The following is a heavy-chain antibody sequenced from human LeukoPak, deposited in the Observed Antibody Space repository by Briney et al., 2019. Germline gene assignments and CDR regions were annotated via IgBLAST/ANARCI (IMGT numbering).Heavy chain of an antibody. D-gene: IGHD2-15*01. CDR3: AREEVVVAASPFDC. CDR1: GGTFSSYA. Sequence: SVKVSCKASGGTFSSYAISWVRQAPGQGLEWMGRIVPILGIANYAQKFQGRVTITADKSTSTAYMELSSLRSEDTAVFYCAREEVVVAASPFDCWGQGTLVTVSS. J-gene: IGHJ4*02. V-gene: IGHV1-69*04. CDR2: IVPILGIA.